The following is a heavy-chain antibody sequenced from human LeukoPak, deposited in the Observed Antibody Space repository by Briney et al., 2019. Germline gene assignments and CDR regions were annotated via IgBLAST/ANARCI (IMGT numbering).Heavy chain of an antibody. Sequence: GGSLRLSCAASGFTFSSYSMNWVRQAPGKGLEWVSSISSSSSYIYYADSVKGRFTISRDSAKNSLYLQMNSLRAEDTAVYYCARITYSGSSLGAFVYWGQGTLVTVSS. CDR1: GFTFSSYS. CDR3: ARITYSGSSLGAFVY. J-gene: IGHJ4*02. V-gene: IGHV3-21*01. D-gene: IGHD1-26*01. CDR2: ISSSSSYI.